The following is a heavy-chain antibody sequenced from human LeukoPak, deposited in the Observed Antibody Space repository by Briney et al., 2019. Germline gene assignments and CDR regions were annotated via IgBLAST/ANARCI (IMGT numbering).Heavy chain of an antibody. Sequence: PGGSLRLSCAASGFTFSSYGMSWVRQAPGKGLEWVSAISGSGGSTYYADSVKGRFTISRDNSKNTLYLQMNSLRAEDTAVYYCAKDRGPWRVRGYSYGSPFDYWGQGTLVTVSS. V-gene: IGHV3-23*01. CDR1: GFTFSSYG. J-gene: IGHJ4*02. CDR3: AKDRGPWRVRGYSYGSPFDY. D-gene: IGHD5-18*01. CDR2: ISGSGGST.